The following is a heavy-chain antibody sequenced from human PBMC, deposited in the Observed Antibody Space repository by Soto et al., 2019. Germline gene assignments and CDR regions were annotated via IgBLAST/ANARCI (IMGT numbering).Heavy chain of an antibody. CDR3: ARDRKGDFWSGYSLGYYYYGMAV. Sequence: SQTLSLTCAISGDSVSSNSAAWNWIRQSPSRGLEWLGRTYYRSKWYNDYAVSVKSRITINPDTSKNQFSLQLNSVTPEDTAVYYCARDRKGDFWSGYSLGYYYYGMAVWGQGTTVTVS. CDR2: TYYRSKWYN. J-gene: IGHJ6*02. CDR1: GDSVSSNSAA. V-gene: IGHV6-1*01. D-gene: IGHD3-3*01.